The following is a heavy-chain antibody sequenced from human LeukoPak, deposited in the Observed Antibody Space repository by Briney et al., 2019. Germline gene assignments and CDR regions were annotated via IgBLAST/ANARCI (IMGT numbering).Heavy chain of an antibody. CDR2: IFTSGTT. CDR1: GGSMDNYC. D-gene: IGHD4-17*01. Sequence: PSETLSLTCTVSGGSMDNYCWSWIRQPAGRGLEVIGRIFTSGTTRYNPSLKSRVTMFVDKSKDHFSLKLTSVTAADTAVYYCARDPAVTTPSNWFDPWGQGTLVTVSS. CDR3: ARDPAVTTPSNWFDP. V-gene: IGHV4-4*07. J-gene: IGHJ5*02.